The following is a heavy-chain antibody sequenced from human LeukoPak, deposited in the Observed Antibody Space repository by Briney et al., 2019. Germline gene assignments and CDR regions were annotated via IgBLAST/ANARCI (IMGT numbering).Heavy chain of an antibody. V-gene: IGHV4-34*01. D-gene: IGHD1-26*01. CDR2: INHSGTT. CDR3: AREEVGARPYFDY. Sequence: PSETLSLTCGVYGGSFSGPYWTWIRQSPGKGLEWIGEINHSGTTNYNPSLKSRLTMSVDTSKKEFSLRLNSVTTADTAVYFCAREEVGARPYFDYWGQGILVTVSS. CDR1: GGSFSGPY. J-gene: IGHJ4*02.